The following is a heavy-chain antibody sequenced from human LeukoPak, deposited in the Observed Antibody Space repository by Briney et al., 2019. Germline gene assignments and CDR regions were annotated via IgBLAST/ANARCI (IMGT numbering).Heavy chain of an antibody. CDR3: ASHLPSGGSGTYAFDI. CDR2: ISGSGGST. V-gene: IGHV3-23*01. D-gene: IGHD3-10*01. J-gene: IGHJ3*02. CDR1: GFTFSSYA. Sequence: GGSLRLSCAASGFTFSSYAMSWVRQAPGKGLEWVSIISGSGGSTDYADSVKGRFTISRDNSKNTLYVQMNSLRAEDTAVYYCASHLPSGGSGTYAFDIWGQGTMVTVSS.